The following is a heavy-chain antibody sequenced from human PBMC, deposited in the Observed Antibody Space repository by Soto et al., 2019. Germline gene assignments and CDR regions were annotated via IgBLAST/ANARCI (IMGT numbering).Heavy chain of an antibody. D-gene: IGHD1-7*01. J-gene: IGHJ6*02. V-gene: IGHV4-34*01. CDR1: GGSFSGYY. CDR3: ARGFGYNWNYKTYYYYGMDV. Sequence: SETLSLTCAVYGGSFSGYYWSWIRQPPGKGLEWIGEINHSGSTNYNPSLKSRVTISVDTSKNQFPLKLSSVTAADTAVYYCARGFGYNWNYKTYYYYGMDVWGQGTTVTVSS. CDR2: INHSGST.